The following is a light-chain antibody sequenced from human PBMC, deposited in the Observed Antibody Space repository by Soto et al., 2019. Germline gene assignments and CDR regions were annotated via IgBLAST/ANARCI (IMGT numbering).Light chain of an antibody. Sequence: DIQMTQSPSTQSASVGDRVTMTCRASQSISTWLAWYQQKPGKAPKLLIYKASSLEGGVPSRFGGSGSGTLFNITISSLHPDDFATYYCQQYNTYPLTFGGGTTVDIK. V-gene: IGKV1-5*03. CDR2: KAS. J-gene: IGKJ4*01. CDR3: QQYNTYPLT. CDR1: QSISTW.